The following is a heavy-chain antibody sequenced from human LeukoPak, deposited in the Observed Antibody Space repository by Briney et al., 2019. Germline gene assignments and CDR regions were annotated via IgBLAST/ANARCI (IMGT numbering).Heavy chain of an antibody. CDR3: ARERLRIHAFDI. D-gene: IGHD6-25*01. V-gene: IGHV4-59*01. CDR1: GGSISSYY. CDR2: IYYSGST. Sequence: KTSETLSLTCTVSGGSISSYYWHWIRQPPGKGLEWIGYIYYSGSTNYNPSLKSRVTISVDTSKNQFSLKLSSVTAADTAVYYCARERLRIHAFDIWGQGTMVTVSS. J-gene: IGHJ3*02.